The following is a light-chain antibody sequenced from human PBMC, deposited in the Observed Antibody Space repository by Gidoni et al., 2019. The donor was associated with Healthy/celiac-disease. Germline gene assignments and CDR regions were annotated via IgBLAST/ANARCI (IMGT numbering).Light chain of an antibody. Sequence: EIVLTQSPATLSLSPGERATLSCRARQSVSSYLAWYQQKPGQAPRLLIYDASNRATGIPARFSGSGSGTDFTLTISSLEPEDFAVYYCQQRSNWPPGVTFXGXTKVEIK. CDR3: QQRSNWPPGVT. CDR2: DAS. J-gene: IGKJ4*01. V-gene: IGKV3-11*01. CDR1: QSVSSY.